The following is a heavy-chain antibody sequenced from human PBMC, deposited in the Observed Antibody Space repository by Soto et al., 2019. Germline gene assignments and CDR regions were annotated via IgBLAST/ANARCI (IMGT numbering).Heavy chain of an antibody. Sequence: QVQLQESGPGLVKPSGTLSLTCAVSGDSISNSRWWTWVRQPPGKGLEWIGDIFHSGDTNYNPSLKGRVFISVDKAQDQCSLKGSSVTAADTAVYYCAYSTGWYRRDVGGQGTLVTVSS. V-gene: IGHV4-4*02. J-gene: IGHJ3*01. D-gene: IGHD6-19*01. CDR1: GDSISNSRW. CDR2: IFHSGDT. CDR3: AYSTGWYRRDV.